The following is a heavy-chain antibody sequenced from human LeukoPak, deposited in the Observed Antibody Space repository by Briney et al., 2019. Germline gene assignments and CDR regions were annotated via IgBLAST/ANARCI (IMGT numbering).Heavy chain of an antibody. J-gene: IGHJ4*02. Sequence: GESLKISCKGSGCSFTSYWIGWVRQMPGKGLEWMGIIYPGDSDTRYSPSFQGQVTISADKSISTAYLQWSSLKASDTAMYYCARPHYCSSTSCYRFDYWGQGTLVTVSS. CDR3: ARPHYCSSTSCYRFDY. D-gene: IGHD2-2*01. CDR2: IYPGDSDT. V-gene: IGHV5-51*01. CDR1: GCSFTSYW.